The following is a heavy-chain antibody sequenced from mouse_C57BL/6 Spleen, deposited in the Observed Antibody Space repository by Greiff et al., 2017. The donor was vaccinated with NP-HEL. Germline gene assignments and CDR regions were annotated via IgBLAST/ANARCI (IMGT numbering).Heavy chain of an antibody. Sequence: DVKLVESGGGLVKPGGSLKLSCAASGFTFSDYGMHWVRQAPEKGLEWVAYISSGSSTIYYADTVKGRFTISRDNAKNTLFLQMTSLRSEDTAMYYCARAGSSYPAWFAYWGQGTLVTVSA. CDR3: ARAGSSYPAWFAY. V-gene: IGHV5-17*01. CDR1: GFTFSDYG. D-gene: IGHD1-1*01. CDR2: ISSGSSTI. J-gene: IGHJ3*01.